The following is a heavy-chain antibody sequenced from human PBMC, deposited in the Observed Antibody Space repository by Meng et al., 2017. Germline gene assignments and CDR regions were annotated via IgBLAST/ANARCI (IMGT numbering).Heavy chain of an antibody. V-gene: IGHV4-39*07. CDR2: IYYSGST. Sequence: GSLRLSCTVSGGSISSSSYYWGWIRQPPGKGLEWIGSIYYSGSTYYNPSLKSRVTISVDTSKNQFSLKLSSVTAADTAVYYCARTGGGSGTPLFDWGQGTLVTVSS. CDR1: GGSISSSSYY. D-gene: IGHD3-10*01. CDR3: ARTGGGSGTPLFD. J-gene: IGHJ4*02.